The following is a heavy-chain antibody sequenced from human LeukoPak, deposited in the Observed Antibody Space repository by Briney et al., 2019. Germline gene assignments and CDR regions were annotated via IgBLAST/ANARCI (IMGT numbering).Heavy chain of an antibody. CDR2: IYYSGST. D-gene: IGHD5-18*01. CDR3: ARGAAGYSYG. CDR1: GGSISSYY. V-gene: IGHV4-59*01. J-gene: IGHJ4*02. Sequence: PLETLSLTCSVSGGSISSYYWSWIRQHPGKGLEWIGHIYYSGSTNYNPSLTSRVTISIDTSKNQFSLWLSSVTAADTAVYYCARGAAGYSYGWGQGTLVTVSS.